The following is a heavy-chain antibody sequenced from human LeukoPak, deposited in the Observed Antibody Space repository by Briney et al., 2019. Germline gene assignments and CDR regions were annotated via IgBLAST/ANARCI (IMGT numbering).Heavy chain of an antibody. J-gene: IGHJ4*02. CDR2: ITPIFGTA. CDR1: GGTFSSYV. Sequence: SVKVSCKASGGTFSSYVISWVRQAPGQGLEWMGAITPIFGTANYAQKFQGRVTITADESTSTVYMELSSLTYEDTAVYYCARGLGGSGSYFLTFDYWGQGTLVTVSS. D-gene: IGHD1-26*01. CDR3: ARGLGGSGSYFLTFDY. V-gene: IGHV1-69*13.